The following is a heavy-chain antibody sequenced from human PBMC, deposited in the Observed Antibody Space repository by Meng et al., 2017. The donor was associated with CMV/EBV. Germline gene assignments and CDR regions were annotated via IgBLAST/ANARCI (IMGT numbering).Heavy chain of an antibody. J-gene: IGHJ6*02. V-gene: IGHV3-48*03. D-gene: IGHD6-19*01. CDR3: ARDLAVAGSYYYYGMDV. CDR1: GFTFSGYE. CDR2: ISSSGSTI. Sequence: GGSLRLSCAASGFTFSGYEMNWVRQAPGKGLEGVSYISSSGSTIYYAGSVKGRFTISRDNAKNSLYLQMNSLRAEDTAVYYCARDLAVAGSYYYYGMDVWGQGTTVTVSS.